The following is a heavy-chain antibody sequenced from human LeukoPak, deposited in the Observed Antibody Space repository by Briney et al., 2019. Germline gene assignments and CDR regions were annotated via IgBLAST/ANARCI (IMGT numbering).Heavy chain of an antibody. CDR1: GFTFRGYG. CDR2: IWYDGDTA. V-gene: IGHV3-33*01. J-gene: IGHJ1*01. Sequence: GGSLRLSCAASGFTFRGYGMHWVRQAPGRGLEWVAIIWYDGDTAFYSASVKGRFTISRDNSNNTMYLQMNSLRAEDTAVYYCARGTDRESSPANDHFRFWGQGSLVTVSS. D-gene: IGHD1-26*01. CDR3: ARGTDRESSPANDHFRF.